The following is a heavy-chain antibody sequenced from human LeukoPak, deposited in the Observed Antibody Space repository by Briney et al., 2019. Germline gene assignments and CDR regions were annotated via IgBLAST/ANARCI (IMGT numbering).Heavy chain of an antibody. J-gene: IGHJ6*02. CDR1: GGSISSYY. V-gene: IGHV4-59*08. CDR3: ARRIPSYYYYGMDV. CDR2: IYYSGST. Sequence: KASETLSLTCTVSGGSISSYYWSWIRQPPGKGLEWIGYIYYSGSTYYNPSLKSRVTISVDTSKNQFSLKLSSVAAADTAVYYCARRIPSYYYYGMDVWGQGTTVTVSS.